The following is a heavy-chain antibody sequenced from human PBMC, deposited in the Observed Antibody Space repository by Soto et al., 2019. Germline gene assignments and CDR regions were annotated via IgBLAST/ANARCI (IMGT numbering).Heavy chain of an antibody. Sequence: GGSLRLSCAASGFTFSSYAMSWVRQAPGKGLEWVSAISGSGGSTYYADSVKGRFTISRDNSKNTLYLQMNSLRAEDTAVYYCASKVRPRNCCGDCYAFDIWGQGTMVTVSS. CDR2: ISGSGGST. V-gene: IGHV3-23*01. CDR1: GFTFSSYA. J-gene: IGHJ3*02. CDR3: ASKVRPRNCCGDCYAFDI. D-gene: IGHD2-21*02.